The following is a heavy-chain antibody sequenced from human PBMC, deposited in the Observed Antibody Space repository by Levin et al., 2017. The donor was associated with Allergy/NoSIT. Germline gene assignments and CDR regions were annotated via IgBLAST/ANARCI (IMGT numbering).Heavy chain of an antibody. CDR2: INYRGVT. Sequence: SQTLSLTCSVSGGSVSSGTYYWSWIRRPPGKGLEWIGYINYRGVTKYNPSLKSRVTISVDTSKNEFSLELSSVTAADTAVYYCARDKGDYDSSGYYFDYWGQGTLVTVSS. CDR1: GGSVSSGTYY. V-gene: IGHV4-61*01. J-gene: IGHJ4*02. D-gene: IGHD3-22*01. CDR3: ARDKGDYDSSGYYFDY.